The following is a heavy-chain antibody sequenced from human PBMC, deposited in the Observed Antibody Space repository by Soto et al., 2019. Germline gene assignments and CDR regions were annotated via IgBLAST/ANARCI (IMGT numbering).Heavy chain of an antibody. CDR2: IYPGGST. CDR1: GGSISSYY. V-gene: IGHV4-4*07. CDR3: ARANVGPPGGGSWIMPFDF. Sequence: QVKLQESGPGLVKPSETLSLTCTVSGGSISSYYWSWIWQSAGQGLERIGRIYPGGSTNFNPSLKSRVTMSAHTSTNQFSLRLTSVTAADTAVYYCARANVGPPGGGSWIMPFDFWGQGTLVTVSS. J-gene: IGHJ4*02. D-gene: IGHD2-15*01.